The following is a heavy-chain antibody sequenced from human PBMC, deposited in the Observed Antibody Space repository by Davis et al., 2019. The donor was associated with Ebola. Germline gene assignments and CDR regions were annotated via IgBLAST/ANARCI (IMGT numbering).Heavy chain of an antibody. D-gene: IGHD6-25*01. CDR1: GFTFSGSA. J-gene: IGHJ6*02. CDR2: IRSKANSYAT. Sequence: GESLKISCAASGFTFSGSAMHWVRQASGKRLEWVGRIRSKANSYATAYAASVKGRFTISRDDSKNTAYLQMNSLKTEDTAVYYCTYTYSSGEDVWGQGTTVTVSS. V-gene: IGHV3-73*01. CDR3: TYTYSSGEDV.